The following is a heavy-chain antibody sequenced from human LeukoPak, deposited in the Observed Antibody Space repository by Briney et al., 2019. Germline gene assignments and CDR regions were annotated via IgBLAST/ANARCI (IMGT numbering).Heavy chain of an antibody. D-gene: IGHD2-2*01. CDR1: GGSVSSGSYY. Sequence: SETLSLTCTVSGGSVSSGSYYWSWIRQPPGKGLEWIGYIYYSGSTNYNPSLKSRVTISVDTSKNQFSLKLSSVTAADTAVYYCAREVLTVVVPAAVTGVWGQGTLVTVSS. J-gene: IGHJ4*02. V-gene: IGHV4-61*01. CDR2: IYYSGST. CDR3: AREVLTVVVPAAVTGV.